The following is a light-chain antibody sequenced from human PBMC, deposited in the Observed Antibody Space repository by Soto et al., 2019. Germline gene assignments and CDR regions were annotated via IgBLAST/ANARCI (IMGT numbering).Light chain of an antibody. J-gene: IGKJ1*01. V-gene: IGKV3-20*01. CDR2: GAS. CDR1: ESFSSSY. Sequence: EIVLTQSPGTLSLSPGERATLSCRASESFSSSYLAWYQQKPGQAPRLVIYGASSRATGIPDRFSGSGSGTDFTLTISRLETEDFAVYYCQQYGRSPWTFGQGTKVEIK. CDR3: QQYGRSPWT.